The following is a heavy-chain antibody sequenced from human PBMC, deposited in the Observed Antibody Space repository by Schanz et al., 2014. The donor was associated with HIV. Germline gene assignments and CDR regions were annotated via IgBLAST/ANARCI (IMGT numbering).Heavy chain of an antibody. CDR3: AREKDLGYSSTLGF. Sequence: VESGGGLAQPGGSLRLSCAASGLTFNSYAMIWVRQAPGKGLEWVSAINSGGRTYYADSVNGRFTISRDNAKNSMFLQMNSLRGEDTAVYYCAREKDLGYSSTLGFWGQGTLVTVSS. CDR1: GLTFNSYA. D-gene: IGHD6-13*01. CDR2: INSGGRT. J-gene: IGHJ4*02. V-gene: IGHV3-23*04.